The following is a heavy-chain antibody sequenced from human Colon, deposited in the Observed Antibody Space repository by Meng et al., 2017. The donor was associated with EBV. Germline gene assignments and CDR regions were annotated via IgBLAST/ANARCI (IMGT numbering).Heavy chain of an antibody. CDR1: GGSIRSGPYC. J-gene: IGHJ4*02. CDR3: ASYTSFSGSYYNGIDY. V-gene: IGHV4-39*01. D-gene: IGHD3-10*01. CDR2: IYYSGST. Sequence: QVQLQEAGPGLVKPSETLSLTCTVSGGSIRSGPYCWAWIRQPPGKGLEWIGSIYYSGSTYYNPSLKSRVTISVDSSKNQFSLKLTSVTAADTSLYYCASYTSFSGSYYNGIDYWGQGTLVTVSS.